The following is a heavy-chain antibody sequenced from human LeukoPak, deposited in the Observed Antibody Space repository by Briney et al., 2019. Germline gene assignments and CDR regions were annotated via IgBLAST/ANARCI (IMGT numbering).Heavy chain of an antibody. CDR2: MNPNSGNT. V-gene: IGHV1-8*01. D-gene: IGHD3-3*01. Sequence: GASVEVSCKASGYTFTSYDINWVRQATGQGLEWMGWMNPNSGNTGYAQKFQGRVTMTRNTSISTAYMELSSLRSEDTAVYYCARVRFWSGYNYYYYYYMDVWGKGTTVTVSS. CDR1: GYTFTSYD. CDR3: ARVRFWSGYNYYYYYYMDV. J-gene: IGHJ6*03.